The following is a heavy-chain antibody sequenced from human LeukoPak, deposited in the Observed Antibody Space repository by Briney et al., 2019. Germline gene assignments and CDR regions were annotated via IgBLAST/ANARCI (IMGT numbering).Heavy chain of an antibody. CDR2: INHSGST. CDR3: ARAMVRGVRGSYYYYYMDV. D-gene: IGHD3-10*01. V-gene: IGHV4-34*01. CDR1: GGSFSGYY. Sequence: SETLSLTCAVYGGSFSGYYWSWIRQPPGKGLEWIGEINHSGSTNYNPSLKSRVTISVDTSKNQFSLKLSSVTAADTAVYYCARAMVRGVRGSYYYYYMDVWGKGTTVTVSS. J-gene: IGHJ6*03.